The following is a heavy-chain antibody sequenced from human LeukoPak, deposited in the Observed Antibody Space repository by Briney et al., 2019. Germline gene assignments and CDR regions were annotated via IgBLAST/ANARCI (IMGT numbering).Heavy chain of an antibody. Sequence: ASVKVSCKASGYTFTGYYVYWVRQAPGQGLEWMGRINPNSGDTNYAQKFQGRVTMTRDTSISTAYMELSRLRSDDTAVYYCARDYCGGDCFPDYWGQGTLSPSPQ. CDR3: ARDYCGGDCFPDY. V-gene: IGHV1-2*06. D-gene: IGHD2-21*02. CDR1: GYTFTGYY. J-gene: IGHJ4*02. CDR2: INPNSGDT.